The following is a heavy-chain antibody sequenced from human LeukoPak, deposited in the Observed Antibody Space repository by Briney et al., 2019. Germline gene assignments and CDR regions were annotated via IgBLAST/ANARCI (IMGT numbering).Heavy chain of an antibody. CDR1: GGSFSGYY. V-gene: IGHV4-34*01. J-gene: IGHJ6*03. CDR3: ARGRSGSYWDYYYYYMDV. Sequence: PSETLSLTCAVYGGSFSGYYWSWIRQPPGKGLEWIGEINHSGSTNYNPSLKSRVTISVDTSKNQFSLKLSSVTAADTAVYYCARGRSGSYWDYYYYYMDVWGKGTTVTVSS. CDR2: INHSGST. D-gene: IGHD1-26*01.